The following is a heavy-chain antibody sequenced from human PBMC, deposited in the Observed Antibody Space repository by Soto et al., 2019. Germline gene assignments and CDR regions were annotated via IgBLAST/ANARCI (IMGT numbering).Heavy chain of an antibody. CDR2: IYYSGST. CDR1: GGSISRSSYY. CDR3: ATHQGYYGSGSYCFDY. J-gene: IGHJ4*02. Sequence: SEILSLTCTVSGGSISRSSYYWGWIRQPPGKGLEWIGSIYYSGSTYYNPSLKSRVTISVDTSKNQFSLKLSSMTAADAAVYYCATHQGYYGSGSYCFDYWGLGTQVTVSS. V-gene: IGHV4-39*01. D-gene: IGHD3-10*01.